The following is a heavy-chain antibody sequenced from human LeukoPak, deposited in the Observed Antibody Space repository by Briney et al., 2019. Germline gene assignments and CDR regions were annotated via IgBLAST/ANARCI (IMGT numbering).Heavy chain of an antibody. Sequence: SETLSLTCTVSGGSISSSSYYWSWIRQPAGKGLEWIGRIYTGGSTNYNPSLKSRVTISVDTSKNQFSLKLSSVTAADTAVYYCAREPTVLLWFGESRAWFDPWGQGTLVTVSS. CDR3: AREPTVLLWFGESRAWFDP. V-gene: IGHV4-61*02. CDR1: GGSISSSSYY. CDR2: IYTGGST. J-gene: IGHJ5*02. D-gene: IGHD3-10*01.